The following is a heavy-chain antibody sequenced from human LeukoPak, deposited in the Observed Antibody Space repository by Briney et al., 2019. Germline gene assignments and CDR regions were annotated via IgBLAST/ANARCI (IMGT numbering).Heavy chain of an antibody. D-gene: IGHD5-24*01. CDR1: GGSFRGYY. V-gene: IGHV4-34*01. CDR3: ARRETWSGYNYPIFDY. Sequence: SETLSLTCAVYGGSFRGYYWSWIRQPPGKALEWIGEINHSGSTNHNPSPKSRVTISVDTSKNQFSLKLSSVTAADTAVYYCARRETWSGYNYPIFDYWGQGTLATVSS. CDR2: INHSGST. J-gene: IGHJ4*02.